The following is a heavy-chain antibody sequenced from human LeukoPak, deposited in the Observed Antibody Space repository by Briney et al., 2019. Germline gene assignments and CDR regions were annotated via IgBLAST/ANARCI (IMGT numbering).Heavy chain of an antibody. D-gene: IGHD4-17*01. Sequence: PGGSLRLSCAASGFTFSSYAMSWVRQAPGKGLEWVSAISGSGGSTYYADSVKGRFTISRDNSKNTLYLQMNSLRAEDTAVYYCSRGLHDYGDSNYYFDQWGRGTQVTVSS. J-gene: IGHJ4*02. CDR3: SRGLHDYGDSNYYFDQ. CDR2: ISGSGGST. V-gene: IGHV3-23*01. CDR1: GFTFSSYA.